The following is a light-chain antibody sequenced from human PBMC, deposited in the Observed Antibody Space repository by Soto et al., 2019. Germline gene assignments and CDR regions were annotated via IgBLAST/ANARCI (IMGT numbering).Light chain of an antibody. V-gene: IGLV2-14*01. Sequence: QCALTQAASVSASPGQSITISCTGTSSDIGTYNFVSWYQQHPGKAPKLMIFEVSNRPSWVSNRFSGSKSGNTASLTVSALQAEDEADYYCSSYTSSNTWVFGGGTKLTVL. J-gene: IGLJ3*02. CDR1: SSDIGTYNF. CDR3: SSYTSSNTWV. CDR2: EVS.